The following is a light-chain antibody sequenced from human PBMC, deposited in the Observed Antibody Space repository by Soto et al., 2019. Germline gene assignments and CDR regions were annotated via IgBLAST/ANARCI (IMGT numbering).Light chain of an antibody. Sequence: QSVLTQPPSASGTPGQRVTISCSGSSSNIGSNTVNWYQQLPGTAPKLLIYSNNQRPSGVPDRFSGSKSGTSASLAISGLQSEDEADYYCAAWDDSLNGPGYVFETGTKVTVL. CDR2: SNN. CDR3: AAWDDSLNGPGYV. CDR1: SSNIGSNT. V-gene: IGLV1-44*01. J-gene: IGLJ1*01.